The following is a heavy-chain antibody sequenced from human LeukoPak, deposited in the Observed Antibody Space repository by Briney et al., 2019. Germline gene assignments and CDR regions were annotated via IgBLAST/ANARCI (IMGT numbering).Heavy chain of an antibody. V-gene: IGHV4-34*01. CDR2: TTHSGST. Sequence: PSETLSLTCAVYGGSFSGYYWSWLRQPPGKGLEWIGDTTHSGSTNYNPSLKSRVTMSVDTSKNQFSLKLNSVTAADTAVYFCARFDQGDYSGDAFDIWGQGTKVTVSS. J-gene: IGHJ3*02. CDR1: GGSFSGYY. D-gene: IGHD4-17*01. CDR3: ARFDQGDYSGDAFDI.